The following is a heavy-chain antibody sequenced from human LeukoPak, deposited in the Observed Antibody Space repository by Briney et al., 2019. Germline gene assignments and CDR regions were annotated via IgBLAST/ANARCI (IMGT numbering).Heavy chain of an antibody. D-gene: IGHD3-3*01. Sequence: SETLSLTCTVSGGSISSGDYYWSWIRQPPGKGLEWIGYIYYSGSTYYNPSLKCRVTISVDTSKYQFSLKLSSVTAADTAVYYCARHGARPSHYDFWSGYHPNWFYPWGQGTLVTVSS. J-gene: IGHJ5*02. CDR3: ARHGARPSHYDFWSGYHPNWFYP. CDR1: GGSISSGDYY. V-gene: IGHV4-30-4*01. CDR2: IYYSGST.